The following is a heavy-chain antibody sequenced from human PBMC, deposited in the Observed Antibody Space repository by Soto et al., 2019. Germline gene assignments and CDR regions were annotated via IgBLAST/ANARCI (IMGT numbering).Heavy chain of an antibody. Sequence: PGGSLRLSCAASGFTFSSYAMHWVRQAPGKGLEWVAVISYDGSNKYYADSVKGRFTISRDNSKNTLYLQMNSLRAEDTAVYYCARVFEGLLDYYYGMDVWGQGTTVTVSS. D-gene: IGHD1-26*01. CDR3: ARVFEGLLDYYYGMDV. CDR1: GFTFSSYA. V-gene: IGHV3-30-3*01. CDR2: ISYDGSNK. J-gene: IGHJ6*02.